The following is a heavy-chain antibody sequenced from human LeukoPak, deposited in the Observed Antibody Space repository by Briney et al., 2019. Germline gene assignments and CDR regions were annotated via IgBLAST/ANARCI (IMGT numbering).Heavy chain of an antibody. J-gene: IGHJ6*03. Sequence: GGSLRLSCAASGFTFSSYGMHWVRQAPGKGLEWVAVISYDGSNKYYADSVKGRFTISRDNSKNTLYLQMNSLRAEDTAVYYCATKRYGQTADYYYYYYMDVWGKGTTVTVSS. CDR1: GFTFSSYG. CDR3: ATKRYGQTADYYYYYYMDV. D-gene: IGHD5-18*01. CDR2: ISYDGSNK. V-gene: IGHV3-30*03.